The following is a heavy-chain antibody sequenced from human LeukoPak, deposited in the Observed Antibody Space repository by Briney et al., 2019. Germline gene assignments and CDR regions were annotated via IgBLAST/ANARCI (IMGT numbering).Heavy chain of an antibody. D-gene: IGHD2-2*01. Sequence: ASVKVSCKASGYTFTSYAMNWVRQAPGQGLEWMGWINTNTGNPTYAQGFTGRFVFSLDTSVSTAYLQISSLKAEDTAVYYCAREIPYCSSTSCYQDEANYYYGMDVWGQGTTVTVSS. V-gene: IGHV7-4-1*02. CDR3: AREIPYCSSTSCYQDEANYYYGMDV. CDR2: INTNTGNP. CDR1: GYTFTSYA. J-gene: IGHJ6*02.